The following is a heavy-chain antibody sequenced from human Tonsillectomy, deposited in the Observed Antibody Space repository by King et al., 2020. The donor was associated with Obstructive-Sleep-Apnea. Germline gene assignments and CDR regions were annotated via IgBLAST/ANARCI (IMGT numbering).Heavy chain of an antibody. CDR2: IYYSGST. Sequence: QLQESGPGLVKPSETLSLTCTVSGGSISSYYWSWIRQPPGKGLEWIGYIYYSGSTNYNPSLKSRVTISVDTSKNQFSLKLSSVTAADTAVYYCAVGVGATSNDYWGQGTLVTVSS. V-gene: IGHV4-59*01. CDR3: AVGVGATSNDY. J-gene: IGHJ4*02. CDR1: GGSISSYY. D-gene: IGHD1-26*01.